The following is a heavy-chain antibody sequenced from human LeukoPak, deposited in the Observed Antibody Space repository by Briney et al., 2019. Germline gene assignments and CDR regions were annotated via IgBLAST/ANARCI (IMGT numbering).Heavy chain of an antibody. D-gene: IGHD6-13*01. J-gene: IGHJ6*02. Sequence: SETLSLTCTVSGGSFSSGSYYWSWIRQSPGKGLEWIGFIYYSGSTNYNPSLKSRVSISVDTSKNQFSLKLSSVTAADTAVYYCARGLYSSSWYLYYYYGMDVWGQGTTVTVSS. CDR3: ARGLYSSSWYLYYYYGMDV. CDR2: IYYSGST. V-gene: IGHV4-61*01. CDR1: GGSFSSGSYY.